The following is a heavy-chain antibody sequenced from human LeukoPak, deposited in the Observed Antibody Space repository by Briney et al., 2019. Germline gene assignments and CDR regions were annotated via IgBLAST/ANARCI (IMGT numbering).Heavy chain of an antibody. J-gene: IGHJ4*02. Sequence: PGGSLRLSCGTSGFAFSFFGMHWVRQAPGKGLEWVAFIQYDGSYKFYADSVQGRFSISRDNSKNTLYLQMNSLRAEDTAVYYCAKGSTYYYDSSGQYYFDYWGQGTLVTVSS. D-gene: IGHD3-22*01. CDR1: GFAFSFFG. CDR2: IQYDGSYK. V-gene: IGHV3-30*02. CDR3: AKGSTYYYDSSGQYYFDY.